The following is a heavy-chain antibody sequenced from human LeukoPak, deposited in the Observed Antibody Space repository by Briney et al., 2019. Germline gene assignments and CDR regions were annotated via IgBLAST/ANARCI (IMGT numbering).Heavy chain of an antibody. CDR2: IYYSGST. CDR3: ARVGDSSGYYRLGYFDY. D-gene: IGHD3-22*01. Sequence: SETLSLTCTVSGDSISSSTYYWGWIRQPPGKGLEWIGSIYYSGSTYYNPSLKSRVTISVDTSKNQFSLKLSSVTAADTAVYYCARVGDSSGYYRLGYFDYWGQGTLVTVSS. CDR1: GDSISSSTYY. V-gene: IGHV4-39*07. J-gene: IGHJ4*02.